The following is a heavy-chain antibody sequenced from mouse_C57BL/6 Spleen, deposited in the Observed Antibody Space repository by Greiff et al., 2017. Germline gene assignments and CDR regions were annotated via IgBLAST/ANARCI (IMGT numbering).Heavy chain of an antibody. CDR3: ARSRDYGYAMDY. Sequence: EVQLQQSGPELVKPGASVKISCKASGYTFTDYYMNWVKQSHGKSLEWIGDINPNNGGTSYNQKFKGKATLTVDKSSSTAYMELRSLTSEDSAVYYCARSRDYGYAMDYWGQGTSVTVSS. V-gene: IGHV1-26*01. D-gene: IGHD2-2*01. CDR1: GYTFTDYY. J-gene: IGHJ4*01. CDR2: INPNNGGT.